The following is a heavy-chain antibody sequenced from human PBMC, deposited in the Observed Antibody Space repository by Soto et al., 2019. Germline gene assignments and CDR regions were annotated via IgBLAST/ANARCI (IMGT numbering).Heavy chain of an antibody. Sequence: QVQLQESGPGLVKPSGTLSLTCAVSGGSISTTYWWSWVRQSPGKGLEWIGEIHHGTGTNYNPALKSRVTISLDKSTNQLFLRLTSVTLADTAVDYGARNDAYELDVWGQGTTVTVSS. CDR2: IHHGTGT. CDR1: GGSISTTYW. V-gene: IGHV4-4*02. J-gene: IGHJ6*02. D-gene: IGHD5-12*01. CDR3: ARNDAYELDV.